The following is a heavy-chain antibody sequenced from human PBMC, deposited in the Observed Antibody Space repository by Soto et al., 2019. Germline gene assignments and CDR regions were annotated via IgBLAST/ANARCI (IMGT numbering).Heavy chain of an antibody. CDR1: GGTFSSYA. Sequence: SVKVSCKASGGTFSSYAISWVRQAPGQGLEWMGGIIPIFGTANYAQKFQGRVTITADESTSTAYIELSSLRSEDTAVYYCAIDFIVVVTAARLGYYYGMDVWGQGPTVTVSS. D-gene: IGHD2-21*02. CDR3: AIDFIVVVTAARLGYYYGMDV. J-gene: IGHJ6*02. V-gene: IGHV1-69*13. CDR2: IIPIFGTA.